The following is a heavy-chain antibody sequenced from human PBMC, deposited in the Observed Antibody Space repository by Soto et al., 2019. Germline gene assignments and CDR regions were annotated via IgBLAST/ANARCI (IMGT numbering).Heavy chain of an antibody. Sequence: QVQLVQSGAEVKEPGSSVKVSCKASGGGNLRDYRTTWVRRAPGQGLEWMGGIIPKLGSANYAQNFQGRVTVTADESTNNVYMELRSLRSDDTAVYYCARGGDGYKFGVVYWGQGTPVTVSS. CDR3: ARGGDGYKFGVVY. J-gene: IGHJ4*02. CDR1: GGGNLRDYR. D-gene: IGHD2-21*01. CDR2: IIPKLGSA. V-gene: IGHV1-69*01.